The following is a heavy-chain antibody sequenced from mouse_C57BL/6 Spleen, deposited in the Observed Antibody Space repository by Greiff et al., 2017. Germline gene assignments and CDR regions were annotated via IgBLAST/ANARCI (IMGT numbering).Heavy chain of an antibody. CDR3: ARPYYYCSSYWYFDV. D-gene: IGHD1-1*01. CDR1: GYTFTSYW. J-gene: IGHJ1*03. CDR2: IYPGSGST. Sequence: VQLQQPGAELVKPGASVKMSCKASGYTFTSYWITWVKQRPGQGLEWIGDIYPGSGSTNYNEKFKSKATLTVDTSSSTAYMQLSSLTSEDSAVYDCARPYYYCSSYWYFDVWGTGTTVTVSS. V-gene: IGHV1-55*01.